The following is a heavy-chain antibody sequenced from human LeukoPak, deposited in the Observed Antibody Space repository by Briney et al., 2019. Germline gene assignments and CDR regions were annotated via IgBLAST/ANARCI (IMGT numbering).Heavy chain of an antibody. D-gene: IGHD3-3*01. CDR2: IYYSGST. CDR3: AVDFGSHRVVY. J-gene: IGHJ4*01. V-gene: IGHV4-39*01. Sequence: SETLSLTCTVSGGSISSSSYYWGWIRQPPGKGLEWIGTIYYSGSTYYNPSLKSRVTISVDTSKNQFSLKLSSVTAADTAVYYCAVDFGSHRVVYWGQGSLVTVSS. CDR1: GGSISSSSYY.